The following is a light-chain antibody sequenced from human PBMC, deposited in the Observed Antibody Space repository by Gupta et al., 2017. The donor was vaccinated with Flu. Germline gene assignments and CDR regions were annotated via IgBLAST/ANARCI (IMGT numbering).Light chain of an antibody. J-gene: IGLJ3*02. CDR2: AVT. Sequence: SSDVGGYNYGSWYQHHPGKAPKLIIYAVTERPSGVPARFSGSKSGNTASLTVAGLQADDEADYFCSSYAGNSNLWVFGGGTKLTVL. CDR3: SSYAGNSNLWV. V-gene: IGLV2-8*01. CDR1: SSDVGGYNY.